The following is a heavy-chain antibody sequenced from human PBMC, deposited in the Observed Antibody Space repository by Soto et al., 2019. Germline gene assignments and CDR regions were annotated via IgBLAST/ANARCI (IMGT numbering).Heavy chain of an antibody. D-gene: IGHD3-22*01. CDR2: IIPIFGTA. CDR1: GGTFSSYA. Sequence: GASVKVSCKASGGTFSSYAISWVRQAPGQGLEWMGGIIPIFGTANYAQKFQGRVTITADESTSTAYMELSSLRSEDTAVYYCARVPAKTATQNDSSGYQDEIFDYWGQGTLVTVSS. CDR3: ARVPAKTATQNDSSGYQDEIFDY. J-gene: IGHJ4*02. V-gene: IGHV1-69*13.